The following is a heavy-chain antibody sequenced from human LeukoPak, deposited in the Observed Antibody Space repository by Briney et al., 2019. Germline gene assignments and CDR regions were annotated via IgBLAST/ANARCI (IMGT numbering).Heavy chain of an antibody. D-gene: IGHD2-2*01. CDR3: AAIRIGY. V-gene: IGHV3-7*02. CDR2: IEQDGREK. Sequence: GGSLRLSCAASGVTFSTYWMNCVRQAPGKGLEWVANIEQDGREKYYLDSVKGRFTISRDNAKNSLYLQMNSLTAEDTAVYYCAAIRIGYWGQGALVTVSS. J-gene: IGHJ4*02. CDR1: GVTFSTYW.